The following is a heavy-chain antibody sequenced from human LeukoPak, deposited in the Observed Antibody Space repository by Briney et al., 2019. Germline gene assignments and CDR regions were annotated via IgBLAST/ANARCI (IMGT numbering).Heavy chain of an antibody. D-gene: IGHD1-26*01. Sequence: PSETLSLTCTASGGSISSSSYYWGWIRQPPGKGLEWIGSIYYSGSTYYNPSLKSRVTISVDTSKNQFSLKLSSVTAADTAVYYCARVRGVGAKYGAFDIWGQGTMVTVSS. CDR3: ARVRGVGAKYGAFDI. V-gene: IGHV4-39*07. CDR2: IYYSGST. CDR1: GGSISSSSYY. J-gene: IGHJ3*02.